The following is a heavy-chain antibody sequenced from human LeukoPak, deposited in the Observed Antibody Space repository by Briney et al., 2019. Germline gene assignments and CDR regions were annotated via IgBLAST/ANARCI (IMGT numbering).Heavy chain of an antibody. CDR1: GFTFSYYY. CDR2: ISSSGTI. V-gene: IGHV3-11*01. CDR3: ARMGDYGDFTSGGRFDP. Sequence: GGSLRLSCAVSGFTFSYYYMSWVRQPPGKGLEWVSYISSSGTIYYADSVKGRFTISRDNAKNSLYLQMNSLRGEDTAVYYCARMGDYGDFTSGGRFDPWGQGTLVTVSS. J-gene: IGHJ5*02. D-gene: IGHD4-17*01.